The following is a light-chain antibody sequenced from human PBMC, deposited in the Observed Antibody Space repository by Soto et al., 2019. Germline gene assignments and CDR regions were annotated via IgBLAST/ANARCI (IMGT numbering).Light chain of an antibody. CDR2: DAS. Sequence: DIQMTQSPSTLYASVGDRVTITCRASQSISSWLAWYQQKPGKAPKLLIYDASSLESGVPSRFSGSGSGTEFTLTISSLQPDDFATYYCQQYNSYSPNTFGQGTKLEIK. CDR1: QSISSW. J-gene: IGKJ2*01. CDR3: QQYNSYSPNT. V-gene: IGKV1-5*01.